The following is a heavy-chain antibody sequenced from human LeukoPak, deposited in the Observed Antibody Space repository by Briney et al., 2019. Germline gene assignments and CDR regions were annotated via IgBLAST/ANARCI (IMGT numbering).Heavy chain of an antibody. CDR2: IIPILGIA. CDR3: ARAKLLWFGELLFPSHFDY. CDR1: GGTFSSYA. J-gene: IGHJ4*02. Sequence: SVKVSCKASGGTFSSYAISWVRQAPGQGLDWMGRIIPILGIANYAQKFQGRVTITADKSTSTAYMELSSLRSEDTAVYYCARAKLLWFGELLFPSHFDYWGQGTLVTVSS. V-gene: IGHV1-69*04. D-gene: IGHD3-10*01.